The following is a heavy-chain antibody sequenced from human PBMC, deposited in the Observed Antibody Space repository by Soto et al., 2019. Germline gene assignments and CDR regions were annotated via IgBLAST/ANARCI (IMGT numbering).Heavy chain of an antibody. CDR2: INDFNGKT. J-gene: IGHJ4*02. CDR3: ARAKPDFFDTSAGDY. D-gene: IGHD3-22*01. CDR1: GYTFTNYG. V-gene: IGHV1-18*01. Sequence: ASVKVSCKTSGYTFTNYGISWVRQAPGQGLEWMGWINDFNGKTNYAQEFQGRVTMTTDTSTSTAYMELRSLRSDDTAVYYCARAKPDFFDTSAGDYWGLGTLVTVSS.